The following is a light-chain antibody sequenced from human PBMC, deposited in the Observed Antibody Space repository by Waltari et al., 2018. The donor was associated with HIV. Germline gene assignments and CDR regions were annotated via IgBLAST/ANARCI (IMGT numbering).Light chain of an antibody. Sequence: DIQMTQSPSSPSASVGDRVTITCRASQNIDNWLAWYQHKPGRGPKVLIFQTSTLETGVPPRFSGSASGTEFTLTITSLQPDDVATYYCHQYNSYPLTFGGGTKVEIK. CDR3: HQYNSYPLT. V-gene: IGKV1-5*03. J-gene: IGKJ4*01. CDR1: QNIDNW. CDR2: QTS.